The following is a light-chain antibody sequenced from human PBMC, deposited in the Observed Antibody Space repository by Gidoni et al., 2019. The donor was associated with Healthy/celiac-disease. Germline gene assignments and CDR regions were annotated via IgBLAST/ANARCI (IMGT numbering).Light chain of an antibody. Sequence: DIEMTQSPLSMPVTPGQPASNSCRSRQSLLHRNGDNYLDWYLQKPGQSQQLLIYLGSNRAAGVADRFSGRGSGTDFTLISSRVEAEYVGVYCCMQALQTPGTFGQGTKVEIK. V-gene: IGKV2-28*01. CDR2: LGS. CDR3: MQALQTPGT. J-gene: IGKJ1*01. CDR1: QSLLHRNGDNY.